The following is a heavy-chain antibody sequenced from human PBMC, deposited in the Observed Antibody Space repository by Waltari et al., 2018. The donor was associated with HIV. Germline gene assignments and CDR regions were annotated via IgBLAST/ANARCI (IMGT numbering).Heavy chain of an antibody. J-gene: IGHJ5*02. CDR3: ARDKAHNDVGSGYVS. CDR2: IIPLFGTV. Sequence: QVQLVQSGAEVKKPGSSVKVSSKSSGGTVSSYAVSWVRQAPGQGLEWMGGIIPLFGTVHYAQKFQGRVTITADGSTSTVYMELSSLRSEDTAVYYCARDKAHNDVGSGYVSWGQGTLVTVSS. V-gene: IGHV1-69*01. CDR1: GGTVSSYA. D-gene: IGHD3-3*01.